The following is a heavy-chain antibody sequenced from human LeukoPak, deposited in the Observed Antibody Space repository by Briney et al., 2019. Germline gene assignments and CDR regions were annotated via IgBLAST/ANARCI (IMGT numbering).Heavy chain of an antibody. V-gene: IGHV4-39*01. D-gene: IGHD3-10*01. CDR3: ARTMVRGGSDAFDI. J-gene: IGHJ3*02. Sequence: PSETLSLTCTVSGGSISSSSYYWGWIRQPPGKGLEWIGSIYYSGSTYYNPSFKSRVTISVDTSKNQFSLKLSSVTAADTAVYYCARTMVRGGSDAFDIWGQGTMVTVSS. CDR1: GGSISSSSYY. CDR2: IYYSGST.